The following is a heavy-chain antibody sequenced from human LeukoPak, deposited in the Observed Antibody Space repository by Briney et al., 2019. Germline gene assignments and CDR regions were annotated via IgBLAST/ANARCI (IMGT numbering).Heavy chain of an antibody. D-gene: IGHD3-10*01. V-gene: IGHV4-34*01. Sequence: SETLSLTCAVYGGSFSGYYWSWFRQPPGKGLEWIGEINDSGSTNYNPSLKSRVTMSVDTSKNQFSLKLSSVTAADTAVYYCAREIELRWFGESDYWGQGTLVTVSS. CDR1: GGSFSGYY. CDR2: INDSGST. CDR3: AREIELRWFGESDY. J-gene: IGHJ4*02.